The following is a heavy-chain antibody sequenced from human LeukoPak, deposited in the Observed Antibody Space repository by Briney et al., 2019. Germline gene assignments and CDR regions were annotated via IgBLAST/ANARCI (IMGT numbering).Heavy chain of an antibody. J-gene: IGHJ5*02. CDR1: GYTFTNYD. Sequence: GASVKVSCKASGYTFTNYDINWVRQATGQGLEWMGWMNPNSGNTGSSQKLQGRVTMTTDTSTSTAYMELRSLRSDDTAVYCCARDLGIAMEYWFDPWGQGTLVTVSS. V-gene: IGHV1-8*01. CDR3: ARDLGIAMEYWFDP. D-gene: IGHD6-19*01. CDR2: MNPNSGNT.